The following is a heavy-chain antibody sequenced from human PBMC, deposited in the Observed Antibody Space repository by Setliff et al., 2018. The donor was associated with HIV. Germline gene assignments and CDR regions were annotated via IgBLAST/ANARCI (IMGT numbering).Heavy chain of an antibody. J-gene: IGHJ4*02. D-gene: IGHD2-15*01. CDR1: GYNFASHW. CDR2: VYPDDSDS. V-gene: IGHV5-51*01. CDR3: ARQAVDCSGGTCYSTSAFDY. Sequence: PGESLKISCRGSGYNFASHWIAWVRQMPGKGLEWMGIVYPDDSDSRYSPSFQGQVTISADKSASTAYLQWSSLKASDTAMYYCARQAVDCSGGTCYSTSAFDYWGQGTLVTVSS.